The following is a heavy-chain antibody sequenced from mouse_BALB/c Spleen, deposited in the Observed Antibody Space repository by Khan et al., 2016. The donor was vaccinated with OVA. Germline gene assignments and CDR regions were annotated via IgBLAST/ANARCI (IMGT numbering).Heavy chain of an antibody. CDR3: AGGRAY. Sequence: EVQLQESGPGLVKPSQSLSLTCTVTGYSITSDYAWNWIRQFPGNTLEWMGYISYSGRTSSTPSLKSRLSITRDTSKNQFFLQLNSVTTEDTATYYCAGGRAYWGQGTLVTVSA. CDR2: ISYSGRT. D-gene: IGHD3-3*01. V-gene: IGHV3-2*02. J-gene: IGHJ3*01. CDR1: GYSITSDYA.